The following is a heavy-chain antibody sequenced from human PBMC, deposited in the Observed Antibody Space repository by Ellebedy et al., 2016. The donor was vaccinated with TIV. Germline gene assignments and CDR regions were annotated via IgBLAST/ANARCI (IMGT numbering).Heavy chain of an antibody. Sequence: GESLKISCVASGFTFSRYAVSWVRQAPGKGLEWVSSITGSGDDTYYADSVKGRFTISRDNSKDTLYLLMNSLRAEDTALYYCAKDFEGAYYYDEGFDPWGQGTLVTVSS. J-gene: IGHJ5*02. D-gene: IGHD3-22*01. CDR1: GFTFSRYA. CDR3: AKDFEGAYYYDEGFDP. CDR2: ITGSGDDT. V-gene: IGHV3-23*01.